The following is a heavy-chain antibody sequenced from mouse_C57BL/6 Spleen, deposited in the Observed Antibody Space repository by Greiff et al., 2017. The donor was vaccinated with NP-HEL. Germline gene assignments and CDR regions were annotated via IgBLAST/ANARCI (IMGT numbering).Heavy chain of an antibody. V-gene: IGHV1-63*01. CDR1: GYTFTNYW. CDR2: IYPGGGYT. CDR3: ARGRAMDY. Sequence: VQLQESGAELVRPGTSVKMSCKASGYTFTNYWIGWAKQRPGHGLEWIGDIYPGGGYTNYNEKFKGKATLTADKSSSTAYMQFSSLTSEDSAIYYCARGRAMDYWGQGTSVTVSS. J-gene: IGHJ4*01.